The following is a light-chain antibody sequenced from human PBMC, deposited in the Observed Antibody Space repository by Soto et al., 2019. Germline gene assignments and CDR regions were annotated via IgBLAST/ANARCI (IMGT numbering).Light chain of an antibody. V-gene: IGKV3-20*01. CDR2: GAS. Sequence: ESVLTQSPATLSLSPGERATLSCRASQSVSSYLAWYQQKPGQAPRLLIHGASSRATGIPARFSGSGSGTVFTLTINILEPDDFAVYYCHQYGNSPQTFGQGTKVDIK. CDR1: QSVSSY. J-gene: IGKJ1*01. CDR3: HQYGNSPQT.